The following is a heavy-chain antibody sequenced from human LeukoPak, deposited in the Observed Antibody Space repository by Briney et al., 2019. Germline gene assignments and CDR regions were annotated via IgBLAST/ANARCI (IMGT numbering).Heavy chain of an antibody. CDR1: GYTFTGYY. CDR3: ARNGAWGSYWLHDF. D-gene: IGHD3-16*01. CDR2: INPNSGGT. J-gene: IGHJ4*02. Sequence: GASVKVSCKASGYTFTGYYIHWVRQAPGQGLEWMGWINPNSGGTNYAQKFQGRVTMTRDTSISTAYMELTNLISDDTAVYYCARNGAWGSYWLHDFWGQGTLVTVSS. V-gene: IGHV1-2*02.